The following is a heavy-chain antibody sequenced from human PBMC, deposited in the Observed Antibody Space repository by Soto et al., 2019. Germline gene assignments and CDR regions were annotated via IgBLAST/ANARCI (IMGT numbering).Heavy chain of an antibody. CDR2: IYYSGST. CDR3: ARREYSSSWYPFHFDD. CDR1: GGSISSSSYY. J-gene: IGHJ4*02. Sequence: SETLSLTCTVSGGSISSSSYYWGWIRQPPGKGLGWIGSIYYSGSTYYNPSLKSRVTISVDTSKNQFSLKLSSVTAADTAVYYCARREYSSSWYPFHFDDWGKGTLVTVSS. V-gene: IGHV4-39*01. D-gene: IGHD6-13*01.